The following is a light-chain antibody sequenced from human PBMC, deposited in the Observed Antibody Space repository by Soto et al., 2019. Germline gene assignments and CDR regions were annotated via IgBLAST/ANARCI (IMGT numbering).Light chain of an antibody. Sequence: QSVLTQPPSASATPGQRVTISCSGSSSNIARRSVYWYQQHPGKAPRLLIYHVGQRPSGVPDRFSGSKSGTTASLTISGLQADDEAEYFCSSYTAGRTFVFGGGTKVTVL. CDR1: SSNIARRS. V-gene: IGLV1-44*01. CDR2: HVG. J-gene: IGLJ2*01. CDR3: SSYTAGRTFV.